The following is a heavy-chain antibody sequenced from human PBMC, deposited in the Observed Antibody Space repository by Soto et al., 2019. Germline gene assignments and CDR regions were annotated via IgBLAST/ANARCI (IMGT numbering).Heavy chain of an antibody. J-gene: IGHJ4*02. Sequence: PGGSLRLSCAASGFTVSDEYVSWFRQAPGKGLEWISVLYRAGDTSYADSVKGRFTISRDNAKNTLYLQMNSLRAEDTAVYHCTRDRPGPQHYFDYWGQGNMVTVSS. V-gene: IGHV3-53*01. CDR1: GFTVSDEY. CDR3: TRDRPGPQHYFDY. D-gene: IGHD6-6*01. CDR2: LYRAGDT.